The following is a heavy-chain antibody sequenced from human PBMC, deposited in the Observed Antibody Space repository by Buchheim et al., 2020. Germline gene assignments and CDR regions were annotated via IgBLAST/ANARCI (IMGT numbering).Heavy chain of an antibody. CDR1: GGSISSYY. V-gene: IGHV4-59*12. CDR2: IYYSGST. CDR3: ARDRCSGGSCYLAY. D-gene: IGHD2-15*01. J-gene: IGHJ4*02. Sequence: QVQLQETGPGLVKPSETLSLTCTVSGGSISSYYWSWIRQPPGKGLEWIGYIYYSGSTNYNPSLKSRVTISVDTSKNQFSLKLSSVTAADTAVYYCARDRCSGGSCYLAYWGQGTL.